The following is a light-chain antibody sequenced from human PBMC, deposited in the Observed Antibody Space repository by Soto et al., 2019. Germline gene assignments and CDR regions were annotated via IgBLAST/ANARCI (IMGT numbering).Light chain of an antibody. CDR1: QSLLHSNGYNY. V-gene: IGKV2-28*01. CDR3: MQALQTPRT. CDR2: LGS. Sequence: DIVMTQSPLSLPVTPGEPASISCRSSQSLLHSNGYNYLDWYLQKPGQSPQLLIYLGSNRASGVPDRFSGSGSGTDFTLKISRVEAKDVGVYDCMQALQTPRTFGQGTRLEIK. J-gene: IGKJ5*01.